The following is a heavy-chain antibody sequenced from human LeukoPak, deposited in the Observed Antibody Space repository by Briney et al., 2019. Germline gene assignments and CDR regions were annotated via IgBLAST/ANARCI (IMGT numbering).Heavy chain of an antibody. Sequence: GGSLRLSCAASEFTFSSYWMSWVRQAPGKGLEWVANIKQDGSDKYYVDSVKGRFTISRDDAKNSVYLQMNSLRVEDTAVYYCARDGIDYWGQGTLVTVSS. CDR2: IKQDGSDK. J-gene: IGHJ4*02. CDR1: EFTFSSYW. V-gene: IGHV3-7*05. CDR3: ARDGIDY.